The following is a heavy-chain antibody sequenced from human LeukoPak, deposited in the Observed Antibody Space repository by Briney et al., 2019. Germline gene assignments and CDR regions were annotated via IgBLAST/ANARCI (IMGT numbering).Heavy chain of an antibody. V-gene: IGHV1-2*02. Sequence: GASVKVSCKASGYTFTGYYMHWVRQAPGQGLEWMGIINPSGGSTSYAQKFQGRVTMTRDTSISTAYMELSRLRSDDTAVYYCASIGYDSSGYYIDWGQGTLVTVSS. CDR3: ASIGYDSSGYYID. D-gene: IGHD3-22*01. CDR2: INPSGGST. J-gene: IGHJ4*02. CDR1: GYTFTGYY.